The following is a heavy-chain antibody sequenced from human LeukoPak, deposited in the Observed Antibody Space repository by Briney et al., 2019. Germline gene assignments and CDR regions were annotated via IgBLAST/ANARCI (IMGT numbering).Heavy chain of an antibody. CDR3: ASVNGYDYIDY. CDR1: GFIFSDYY. D-gene: IGHD5-12*01. J-gene: IGHJ4*02. Sequence: GGSLRLSCAASGFIFSDYYMSWIRQAPGKGLEWVSHISSSSSTIYYADSVKGRFIISRDNAKNSLYLQMNSLRAEDTAVYYCASVNGYDYIDYWGQGTLVTVSS. V-gene: IGHV3-11*01. CDR2: ISSSSSTI.